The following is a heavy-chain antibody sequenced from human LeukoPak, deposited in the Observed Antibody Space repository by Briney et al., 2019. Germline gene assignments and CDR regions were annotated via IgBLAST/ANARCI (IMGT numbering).Heavy chain of an antibody. D-gene: IGHD3-10*01. CDR3: ARGGGSGRGNWFDP. J-gene: IGHJ5*02. Sequence: PGGSLRLSCAASGFTFSSDAMSWVRQAPGKGLEWVSSISGSGGSTYYADSVKGRFTISRDNSKNTLYLQMNSLRAEDTAVYYCARGGGSGRGNWFDPWGQGSLVIVSS. CDR2: ISGSGGST. V-gene: IGHV3-23*01. CDR1: GFTFSSDA.